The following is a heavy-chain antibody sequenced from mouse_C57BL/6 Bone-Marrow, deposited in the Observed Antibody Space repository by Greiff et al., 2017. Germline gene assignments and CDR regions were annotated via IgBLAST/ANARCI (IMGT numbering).Heavy chain of an antibody. J-gene: IGHJ3*01. D-gene: IGHD2-5*01. CDR2: IRNKANNHAT. CDR3: TRQDSKGGFAY. CDR1: GFTFSDAW. V-gene: IGHV6-6*01. Sequence: LQQSGGGLVQPGGSMKLSCAASGFTFSDAWMDWVRQSPEKGLEWVAEIRNKANNHATYYAESVKGRFTISRDDSKSSVYLQMNSLRAEDTGIYYCTRQDSKGGFAYWGQGTLVTVSA.